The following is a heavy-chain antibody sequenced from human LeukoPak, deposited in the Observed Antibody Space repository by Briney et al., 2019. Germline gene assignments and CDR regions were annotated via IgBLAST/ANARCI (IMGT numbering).Heavy chain of an antibody. CDR3: ARGGLLMNWFDP. V-gene: IGHV1-69*13. CDR1: GGTFSSYA. CDR2: IIPIFGTA. Sequence: SVKVSCKASGGTFSSYAISWVRQAPGQGLEWMGGIIPIFGTANYAQKFQGRVTITADESTSTAYMELSSLRSEDTAVYYCARGGLLMNWFDPWGQGTLVTVSS. D-gene: IGHD3-16*01. J-gene: IGHJ5*02.